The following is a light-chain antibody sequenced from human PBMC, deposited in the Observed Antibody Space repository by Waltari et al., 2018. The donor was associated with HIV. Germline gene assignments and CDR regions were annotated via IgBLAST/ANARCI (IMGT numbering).Light chain of an antibody. J-gene: IGKJ1*01. CDR3: QQSYTTPRT. Sequence: DIQMTQSPSSLSASVGDRITISCRASQAIGSYLNWYRHRPGTAPQLLIYVASNLQTGVPSRFRASGSGTEFSLSIDGLQRDDFATYFCQQSYTTPRTFGLGTEVE. CDR1: QAIGSY. V-gene: IGKV1-39*01. CDR2: VAS.